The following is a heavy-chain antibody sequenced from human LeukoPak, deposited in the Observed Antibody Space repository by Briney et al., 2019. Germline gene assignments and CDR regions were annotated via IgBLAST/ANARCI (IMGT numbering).Heavy chain of an antibody. CDR1: GFTFSSYG. J-gene: IGHJ4*02. D-gene: IGHD6-13*01. CDR2: IRYDGSNK. CDR3: ARDISAAGTN. Sequence: GGSLRLSCAASGFTFSSYGMHWVRQAPGKGLEWVAFIRYDGSNKYYADSVKGRFTISRDNAKNSLYLQMNSLRAEDTAVYYCARDISAAGTNWGQGTLVTVSS. V-gene: IGHV3-30*02.